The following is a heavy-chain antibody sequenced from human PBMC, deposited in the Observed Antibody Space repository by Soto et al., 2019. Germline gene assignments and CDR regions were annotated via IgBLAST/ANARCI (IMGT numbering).Heavy chain of an antibody. V-gene: IGHV1-3*01. CDR1: GYTFTSYA. Sequence: ASVKVSCKASGYTFTSYAMHWVRQAPGQRLEWMGWINAGKGNTKYSQKFQGRVTLTRDTSASTAYMELSSLSSEDTAVYYCARAGDDCSTTSCYMIDYWGQGTLVTVSS. D-gene: IGHD2-2*01. CDR3: ARAGDDCSTTSCYMIDY. J-gene: IGHJ4*02. CDR2: INAGKGNT.